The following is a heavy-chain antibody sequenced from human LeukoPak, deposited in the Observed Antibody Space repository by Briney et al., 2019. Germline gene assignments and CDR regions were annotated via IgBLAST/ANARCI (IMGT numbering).Heavy chain of an antibody. Sequence: SETLSLTCAVHGGSFSDQYWSWIRQSPGKGLEWIGEINHGGRTNYNPSLKSRVTISIDTSMMQFSLKLTSVTAADTAVYYCARGEALRDSWSQGILVTVSS. D-gene: IGHD3-3*01. J-gene: IGHJ4*02. CDR1: GGSFSDQY. CDR2: INHGGRT. V-gene: IGHV4-34*01. CDR3: ARGEALRDS.